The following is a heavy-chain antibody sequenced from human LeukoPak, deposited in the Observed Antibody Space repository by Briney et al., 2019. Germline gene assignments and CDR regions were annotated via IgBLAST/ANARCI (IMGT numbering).Heavy chain of an antibody. V-gene: IGHV4-34*01. D-gene: IGHD6-19*01. Sequence: PSETLSLTCAVYGGSFSGYYWSWIRQPPGKGLEWIGEINHSGSTNYNPSLKSRVTISVDTSKNQLSLKLASVTAADTAVYFCARWDDSAWAFGSWGPGTLVTVSS. CDR3: ARWDDSAWAFGS. J-gene: IGHJ4*02. CDR1: GGSFSGYY. CDR2: INHSGST.